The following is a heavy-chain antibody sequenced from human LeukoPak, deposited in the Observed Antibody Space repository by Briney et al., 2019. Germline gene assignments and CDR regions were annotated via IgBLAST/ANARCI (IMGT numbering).Heavy chain of an antibody. D-gene: IGHD3-10*01. CDR2: IYYSGST. Sequence: PSETLSLTCTVSGGSISSYYWSWIRQPPGKGLEWIGYIYYSGSTNYNPYLKSRVTISVDTSKNQFSLKLSSVTAADTAVYYCARLGGSGSYLPYYYYYYGMDVWGQGTTVTVSS. V-gene: IGHV4-59*08. J-gene: IGHJ6*02. CDR3: ARLGGSGSYLPYYYYYYGMDV. CDR1: GGSISSYY.